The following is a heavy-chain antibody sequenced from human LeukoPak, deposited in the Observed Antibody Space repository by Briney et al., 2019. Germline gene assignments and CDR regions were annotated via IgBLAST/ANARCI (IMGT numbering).Heavy chain of an antibody. V-gene: IGHV3-74*01. CDR2: INSDGSST. CDR1: GFTFNSYW. J-gene: IGHJ4*02. Sequence: PGGSLRLSCAASGFTFNSYWMHWVRQAPGKGLVWVSRINSDGSSTSYADSVKGRFTISRDNAKDTLYLQMNSLRAEDTAVYYCARSVAVVTATFGYWGQGTLVTVSS. CDR3: ARSVAVVTATFGY. D-gene: IGHD2-15*01.